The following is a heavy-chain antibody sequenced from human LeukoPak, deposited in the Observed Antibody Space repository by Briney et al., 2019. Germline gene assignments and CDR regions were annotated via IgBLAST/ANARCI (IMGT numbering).Heavy chain of an antibody. D-gene: IGHD3-3*01. Sequence: SETLSLTCTVSGGSISSYYWSWIRQPPGKGLEWIGYIYYSGSTNYNPSLKSRVTISVDTSKNQFSLKLSSVTAADTAVYYCARDARFLEWLPTSYWYFDLWGRGTLVTVSS. V-gene: IGHV4-59*01. CDR1: GGSISSYY. CDR3: ARDARFLEWLPTSYWYFDL. J-gene: IGHJ2*01. CDR2: IYYSGST.